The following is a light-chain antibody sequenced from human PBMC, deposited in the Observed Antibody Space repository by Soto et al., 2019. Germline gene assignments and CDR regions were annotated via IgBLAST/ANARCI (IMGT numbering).Light chain of an antibody. CDR1: QSVDRY. Sequence: FLTQSPDTLSLSAGETATLSCRASQSVDRYVAWYQQKPGQAPRLLLYGASTRATGIPVRFSGSGSGTDFTLTISRLEPEDFETYYCQQLNSYLLTFGGGTKVDIK. V-gene: IGKV3-11*01. CDR2: GAS. J-gene: IGKJ4*01. CDR3: QQLNSYLLT.